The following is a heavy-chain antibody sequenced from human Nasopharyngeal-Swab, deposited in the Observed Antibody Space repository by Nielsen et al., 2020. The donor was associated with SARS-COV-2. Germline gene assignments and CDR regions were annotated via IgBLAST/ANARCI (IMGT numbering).Heavy chain of an antibody. Sequence: SETLSLTCAVSGGSVSSDNWWSWVRQPPGKRLEWIGEVKHNVSTNYNPSLKSRVTILLDKTKNQVSLRVNSLTAADTAVHYCASFYDFWTWGQGTLVTVSS. CDR2: VKHNVST. CDR3: ASFYDFWT. V-gene: IGHV4-4*02. J-gene: IGHJ4*02. D-gene: IGHD3-3*01. CDR1: GGSVSSDNW.